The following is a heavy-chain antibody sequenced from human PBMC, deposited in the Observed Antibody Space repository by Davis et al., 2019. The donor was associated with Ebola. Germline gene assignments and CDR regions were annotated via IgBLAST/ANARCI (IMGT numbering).Heavy chain of an antibody. CDR1: GFRFDDNA. CDR3: AREIKPYWYFDL. Sequence: GESLKISCAASGFRFDDNAIHWVRQAPGKGLEWLSLISAAGDKTDYADSVRGRFTISRDNSKNSLYLQMNSLRTEDTALYYCAREIKPYWYFDLWGRGTLVTVSS. V-gene: IGHV3-43*02. J-gene: IGHJ2*01. CDR2: ISAAGDKT.